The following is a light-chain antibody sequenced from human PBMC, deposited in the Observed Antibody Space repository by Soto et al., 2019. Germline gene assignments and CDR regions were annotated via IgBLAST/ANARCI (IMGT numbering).Light chain of an antibody. J-gene: IGKJ1*01. CDR2: GAS. V-gene: IGKV3-20*01. Sequence: EIVLTQSPGSLSLSPGEGATLSCWASQSVSSSYLAWYQQKPGQAPRLLIYGASARATGIPDRFSGSGSGTDFTLTISRLEPEDFAVYYCQQYGSSHRTFGQGTKVDIK. CDR3: QQYGSSHRT. CDR1: QSVSSSY.